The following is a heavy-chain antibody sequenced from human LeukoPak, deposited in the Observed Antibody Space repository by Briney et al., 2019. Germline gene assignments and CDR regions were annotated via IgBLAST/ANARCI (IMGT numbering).Heavy chain of an antibody. Sequence: PSETLSHTCTVSGGSISSYYWSWIRQPPGKGLKWIGYIYTSGSTNYNPSLKSRVTISVDTSKNQFSLRLSSVTAADTAVYYCARATVRGVIITYAFDIWGQGTMVTVSS. D-gene: IGHD3-10*01. CDR3: ARATVRGVIITYAFDI. J-gene: IGHJ3*02. CDR2: IYTSGST. CDR1: GGSISSYY. V-gene: IGHV4-4*09.